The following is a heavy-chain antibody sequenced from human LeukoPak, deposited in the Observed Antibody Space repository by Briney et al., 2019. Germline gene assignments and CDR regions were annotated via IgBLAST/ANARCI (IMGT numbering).Heavy chain of an antibody. D-gene: IGHD4-23*01. V-gene: IGHV4-34*01. Sequence: SETLSLTCAVYGGSFSGYDWSWIRQPPGKGLEWIGEINHSGSTNYNPSLKSRVTISVDTSKNQFSLKLSSVTAADTAVYYCASGYDGVFDYWGQGTLVTVSS. CDR2: INHSGST. CDR3: ASGYDGVFDY. J-gene: IGHJ4*02. CDR1: GGSFSGYD.